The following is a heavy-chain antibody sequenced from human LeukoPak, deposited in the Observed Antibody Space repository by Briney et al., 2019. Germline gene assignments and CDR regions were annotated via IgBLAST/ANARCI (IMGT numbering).Heavy chain of an antibody. Sequence: GGSLRLSCAASGFTFRSYEMNWVRQAPGKGLEWVSYISSSGSTIYYADSVKGRFTISRDNAKNSLYLQMNSLRAEDTAVYYCARDRDCSGGSCCLYYFDYWGQGTLVTVSS. CDR2: ISSSGSTI. CDR3: ARDRDCSGGSCCLYYFDY. V-gene: IGHV3-48*03. D-gene: IGHD2-15*01. CDR1: GFTFRSYE. J-gene: IGHJ4*02.